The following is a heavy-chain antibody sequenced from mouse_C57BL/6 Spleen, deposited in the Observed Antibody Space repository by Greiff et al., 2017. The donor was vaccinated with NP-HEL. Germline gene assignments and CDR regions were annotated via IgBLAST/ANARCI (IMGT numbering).Heavy chain of an antibody. D-gene: IGHD2-2*01. CDR2: ITPNNGGT. V-gene: IGHV1-26*01. J-gene: IGHJ2*01. CDR3: AREGGYNLYY. CDR1: GYTFTDSY. Sequence: VQLHPSGPELVKPGASVKISCPASGYTFTDSYMTWVQQRPGKSLEWIGDITPNNGGTSYNQKFHGTAPLTVDKSSSTSYLDLRSLTSEDSSVYYCAREGGYNLYYWGQGTTLTVSS.